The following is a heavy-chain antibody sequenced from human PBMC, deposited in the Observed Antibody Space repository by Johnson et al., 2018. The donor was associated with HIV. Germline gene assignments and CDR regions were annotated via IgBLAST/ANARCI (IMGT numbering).Heavy chain of an antibody. CDR1: GFTVSNNF. V-gene: IGHV3-53*01. J-gene: IGHJ3*01. D-gene: IGHD2-21*01. CDR3: ARDPITPYERGPDAFDV. Sequence: VQLVESGGGLMQPGGSLRLSCVASGFTVSNNFMSWVRQAPGKGLEWVSVIYSGGRRYYQDSVQGGFTISRDTAKNTLYLQMNSLRVEDTAFYYCARDPITPYERGPDAFDVWGQGTVVTVSS. CDR2: IYSGGRR.